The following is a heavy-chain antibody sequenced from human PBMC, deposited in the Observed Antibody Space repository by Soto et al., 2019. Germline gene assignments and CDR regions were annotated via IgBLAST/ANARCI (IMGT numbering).Heavy chain of an antibody. CDR2: ISSTGLYT. CDR1: GFSFTTYG. V-gene: IGHV3-23*01. J-gene: IGHJ5*02. CDR3: TKSWLFEKNWFDP. Sequence: LRLSCAASGFSFTTYGMSWVRQAPGKGLEWVSDISSTGLYTYLADSVKGRFTISRDNSKNTLYLQMNSLRVDDTAVYFCTKSWLFEKNWFDPWGQGTLVTVSS. D-gene: IGHD3-22*01.